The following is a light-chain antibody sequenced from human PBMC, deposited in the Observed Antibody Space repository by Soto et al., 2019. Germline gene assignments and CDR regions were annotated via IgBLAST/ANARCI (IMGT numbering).Light chain of an antibody. V-gene: IGKV1-5*01. CDR1: QSISTW. CDR3: QQYNTYPLT. Sequence: DIQMTQSPSTLSASVGDRVTITCRASQSISTWLAWYQQKPGKAPKLLIYDASNLETGVPSRFSGSRSGTEFTLTISSLQPDDLATYYCQQYNTYPLTVGGGTKVELK. J-gene: IGKJ4*01. CDR2: DAS.